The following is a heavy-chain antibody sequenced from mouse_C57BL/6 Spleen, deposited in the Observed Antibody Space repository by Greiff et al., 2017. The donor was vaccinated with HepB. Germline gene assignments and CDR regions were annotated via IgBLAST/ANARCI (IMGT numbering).Heavy chain of an antibody. Sequence: EVNLVESGGGLVKPGGSLKLSCAASGFTFSSYAMSWVRQTPEKRLEWVATISDGGSYTYYPDNVKGRFTISRDNAKNNLYLQMSHLKSEDTAMYYCARDEGNLYYYAMDYWGQGTSVTVSS. V-gene: IGHV5-4*01. D-gene: IGHD2-1*01. CDR1: GFTFSSYA. J-gene: IGHJ4*01. CDR2: ISDGGSYT. CDR3: ARDEGNLYYYAMDY.